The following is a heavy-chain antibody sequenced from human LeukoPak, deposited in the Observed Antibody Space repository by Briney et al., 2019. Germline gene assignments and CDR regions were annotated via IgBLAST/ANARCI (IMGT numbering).Heavy chain of an antibody. J-gene: IGHJ6*02. CDR2: INQDGSEK. CDR1: AFTFNNYW. V-gene: IGHV3-7*01. CDR3: ARKGNYYYYGMDV. Sequence: GGSLRLSCAASAFTFNNYWMSWVRQAPGKGLERVANINQDGSEKYYVDSVKGRFTISRDNARNLLYLQMNSLRVEDTAVYYCARKGNYYYYGMDVWGQGTTVTVSS.